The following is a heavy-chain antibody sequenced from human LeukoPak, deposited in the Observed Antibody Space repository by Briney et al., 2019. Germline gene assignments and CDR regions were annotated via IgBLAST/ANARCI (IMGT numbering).Heavy chain of an antibody. V-gene: IGHV4-59*01. CDR2: FYYSGST. D-gene: IGHD6-19*01. J-gene: IGHJ4*02. Sequence: SETLSLTCTVSGGSISSYYWSWIRQPPGKGLEWLGYFYYSGSTNYNPSLKSRVTKSVDTSKNQFSLELSSVTAADTAVYYCATYSSGWHVGTYDYWGQGTLVTVSS. CDR3: ATYSSGWHVGTYDY. CDR1: GGSISSYY.